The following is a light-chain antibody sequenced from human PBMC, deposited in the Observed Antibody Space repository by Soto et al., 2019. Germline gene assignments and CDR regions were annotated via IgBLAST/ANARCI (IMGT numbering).Light chain of an antibody. CDR3: QQSYTSLVT. CDR2: GAF. V-gene: IGKV1-39*01. Sequence: DIQMTQSPCSLSASVGDRVTITCRASQSISNYLNWYQHKPGKAPNHLIYGAFSLQSGVPSRFSGSESGTDFTLTISSLQPDDFATYYCQQSYTSLVTFGGGTKVEIK. CDR1: QSISNY. J-gene: IGKJ4*02.